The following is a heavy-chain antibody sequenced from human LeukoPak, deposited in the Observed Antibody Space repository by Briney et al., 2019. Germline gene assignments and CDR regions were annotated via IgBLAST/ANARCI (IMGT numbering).Heavy chain of an antibody. Sequence: ASVKVSCKPSGYTFSDYYTHWVRQAPGQGLEWMGWLNPNSGGTNYAQTFQGRVTMTRDTSISTAYMELSSLISDDTALYYCARGFSYCDYWGQGTLVTVSS. CDR2: LNPNSGGT. V-gene: IGHV1-2*02. CDR1: GYTFSDYY. CDR3: ARGFSYCDY. J-gene: IGHJ4*02.